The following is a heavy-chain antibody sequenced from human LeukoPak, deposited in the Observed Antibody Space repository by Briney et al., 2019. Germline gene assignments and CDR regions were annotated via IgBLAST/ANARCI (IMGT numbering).Heavy chain of an antibody. D-gene: IGHD6-19*01. Sequence: PGGSLRLSCAASGFTFSSYSMNWVRQAPGKGLEWVSSISSSSSYIYYADSVKGRFTISRGNAKNSLYLQMNSLRAEDTAVYYCARDSVAVAPSWYFDLWGRGTLVTVSS. CDR3: ARDSVAVAPSWYFDL. CDR2: ISSSSSYI. J-gene: IGHJ2*01. V-gene: IGHV3-21*01. CDR1: GFTFSSYS.